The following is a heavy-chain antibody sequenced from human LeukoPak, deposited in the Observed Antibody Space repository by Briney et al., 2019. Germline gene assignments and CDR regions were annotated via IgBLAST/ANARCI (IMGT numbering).Heavy chain of an antibody. CDR3: ARDAWLVGTTNLYYFDY. CDR1: GYNFDNYG. Sequence: ASVKVSCKASGYNFDNYGISWVRQAPGQGLEWMGWINPNSGDTNYAQKFQGRVTMTRDPSISTAYMALTRLRSDDTAVYYCARDAWLVGTTNLYYFDYWGQGTLVTVSS. V-gene: IGHV1-2*02. J-gene: IGHJ4*02. CDR2: INPNSGDT. D-gene: IGHD1-26*01.